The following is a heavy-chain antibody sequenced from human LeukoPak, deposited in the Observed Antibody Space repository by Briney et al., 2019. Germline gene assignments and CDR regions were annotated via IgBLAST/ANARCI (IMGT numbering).Heavy chain of an antibody. D-gene: IGHD3-22*01. CDR2: ITKSGSSM. CDR3: ARERSGYYGTFDY. V-gene: IGHV3-11*01. J-gene: IGHJ4*02. CDR1: GFSFSDYY. Sequence: GGSLRLSCAASGFSFSDYYMSWIRQAPGKGLEWVSYITKSGSSMYYADSVKGRFTISRDNAKNSLYLQMNSLSADDTAVYYCARERSGYYGTFDYWGQGTVVTVSS.